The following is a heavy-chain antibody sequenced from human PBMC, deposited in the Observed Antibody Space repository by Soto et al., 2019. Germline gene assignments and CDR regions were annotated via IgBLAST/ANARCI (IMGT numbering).Heavy chain of an antibody. J-gene: IGHJ3*01. CDR1: GFTFSSYA. D-gene: IGHD3-16*01. CDR3: AQNRDYDYDAFDV. Sequence: GWSLRLSCAASGFTFSSYAMSWVRQAPGKGLEWVSAISGSGGSTYYADSVKGRFTISRDNSKNTLYLQMNSLRAEDTAVYYCAQNRDYDYDAFDVWGQGTVVTVSS. CDR2: ISGSGGST. V-gene: IGHV3-23*01.